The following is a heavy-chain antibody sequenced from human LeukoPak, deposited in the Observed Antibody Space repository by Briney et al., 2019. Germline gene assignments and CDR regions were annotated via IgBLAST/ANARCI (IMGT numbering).Heavy chain of an antibody. J-gene: IGHJ6*02. D-gene: IGHD6-6*01. CDR2: ISGSGGST. CDR3: AKSSRRYSSSPYGMDV. Sequence: GGSLRLSCAASGLTFSSYAMSWVRQAPEKGLECVSAISGSGGSTYYADSVKGRFTISRDNSKNTLYLQMNSLRAEDTAVYYCAKSSRRYSSSPYGMDVWGQGTTVTVSS. V-gene: IGHV3-23*01. CDR1: GLTFSSYA.